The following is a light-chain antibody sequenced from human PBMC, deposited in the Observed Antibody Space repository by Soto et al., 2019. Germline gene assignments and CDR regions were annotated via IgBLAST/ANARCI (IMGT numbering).Light chain of an antibody. V-gene: IGKV3-15*01. Sequence: EIVMTQSPATLSVSPGERATLSCRASQSVRNNLAWYQQRPGQAPRLLIYGASTGATGIPDRFSGSGSGTEFTLPISNLQTEDLAVYYCQQYNSSPQAFGQGTKVEVK. CDR3: QQYNSSPQA. CDR1: QSVRNN. CDR2: GAS. J-gene: IGKJ1*01.